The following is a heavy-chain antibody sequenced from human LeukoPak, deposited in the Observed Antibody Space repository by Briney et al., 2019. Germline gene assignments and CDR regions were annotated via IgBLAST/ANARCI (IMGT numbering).Heavy chain of an antibody. D-gene: IGHD3-9*01. CDR3: AKDPADYYDIFTGYYGDY. V-gene: IGHV3-23*01. CDR2: ISGSGGST. CDR1: GFTFSSYA. J-gene: IGHJ4*02. Sequence: GGSLRLSCAASGFTFSSYAMSWVRQAPGKGLEWVSAISGSGGSTYYADSVKGRFTISRDNSKNTLYLQMNSLRAEDTAVYYCAKDPADYYDIFTGYYGDYWGQGTLVTVSS.